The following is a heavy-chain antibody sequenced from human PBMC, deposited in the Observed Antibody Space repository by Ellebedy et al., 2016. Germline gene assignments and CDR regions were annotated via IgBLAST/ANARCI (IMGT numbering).Heavy chain of an antibody. J-gene: IGHJ4*02. Sequence: GGSLRLXXAASGFTFSNYWMHWVRQAPGKGLVWVSRLNSDETTTDYADSVTGRFTISRDNAKNTLYLQMNSLRAEDTALYYCARDQDGKGSTSDYWGQGTLVTVSS. CDR2: LNSDETTT. D-gene: IGHD1-14*01. V-gene: IGHV3-74*01. CDR3: ARDQDGKGSTSDY. CDR1: GFTFSNYW.